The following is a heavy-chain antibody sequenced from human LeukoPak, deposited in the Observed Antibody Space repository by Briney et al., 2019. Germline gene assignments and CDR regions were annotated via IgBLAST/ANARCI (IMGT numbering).Heavy chain of an antibody. J-gene: IGHJ3*02. Sequence: ASVDVSCNTSGYTFPNYGISWVRHAPGLGLVWMVWISAYNGNTNYAQKVQGRVTMTTDTSTSTAYMELRSLRFDDTAVYYCARDQSVRLLQTSSTYFKHVFAIWGQGSMVTVSS. CDR1: GYTFPNYG. V-gene: IGHV1-18*01. CDR3: ARDQSVRLLQTSSTYFKHVFAI. D-gene: IGHD6-13*01. CDR2: ISAYNGNT.